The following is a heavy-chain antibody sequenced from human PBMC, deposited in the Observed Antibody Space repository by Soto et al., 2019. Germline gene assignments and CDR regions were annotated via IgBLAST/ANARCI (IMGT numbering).Heavy chain of an antibody. CDR2: ISGSGGST. D-gene: IGHD5-12*01. Sequence: AGGALRLSRAAPGFTFSRYAMSWVRQAPGKGLEWVSAISGSGGSTYYADSVKGRFTISRDNSKNTLYLQMNSLRAEDTAVYYCAKEGGEWLRFWPFDDWGQGTLVTVSS. V-gene: IGHV3-23*01. J-gene: IGHJ4*02. CDR3: AKEGGEWLRFWPFDD. CDR1: GFTFSRYA.